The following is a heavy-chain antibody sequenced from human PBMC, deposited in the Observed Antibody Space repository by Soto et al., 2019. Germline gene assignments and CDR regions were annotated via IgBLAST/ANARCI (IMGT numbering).Heavy chain of an antibody. V-gene: IGHV1-8*01. CDR2: MNPNSGNT. CDR1: GYTFTSYD. J-gene: IGHJ4*02. D-gene: IGHD2-15*01. CDR3: ARVRRYCSGGSCYPRLDY. Sequence: QVQLVQSGAEVKKPGASVKVSCKASGYTFTSYDINWVRQATGQGLEWMGWMNPNSGNTGYAQKFQGRVNMTRNTSISTAYMELSSLRSEDTAVYYCARVRRYCSGGSCYPRLDYWGQGTLVTVSS.